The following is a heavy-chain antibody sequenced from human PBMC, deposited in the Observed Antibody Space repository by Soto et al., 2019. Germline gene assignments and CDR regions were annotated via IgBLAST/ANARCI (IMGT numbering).Heavy chain of an antibody. Sequence: SQTLSLTCAISGDSVSSNSAAWNWIRQSPSRGLEWLGRTYYRSKWYNDYAVSVKSRITINPDTSKNQFSLQLNSVTPEDTAVYYCARDRPINYDFWSGHDYYYYMDVWGKGTTVTVSS. CDR1: GDSVSSNSAA. CDR3: ARDRPINYDFWSGHDYYYYMDV. V-gene: IGHV6-1*01. D-gene: IGHD3-3*01. J-gene: IGHJ6*03. CDR2: TYYRSKWYN.